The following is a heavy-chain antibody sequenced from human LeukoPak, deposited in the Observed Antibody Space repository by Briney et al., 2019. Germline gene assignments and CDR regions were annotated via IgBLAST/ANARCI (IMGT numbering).Heavy chain of an antibody. CDR1: GFTFSSYG. V-gene: IGHV3-23*01. D-gene: IGHD6-13*01. J-gene: IGHJ4*02. Sequence: PGGTLRLSCAASGFTFSSYGMSWVRQAPGKGLEWVSAISGSGGSTYYADSVKGRFTISRDNSKNTLYLQMNSLRAEDTAVYYCAKVRGIAAAADFDYWGQGTLVTVSS. CDR2: ISGSGGST. CDR3: AKVRGIAAAADFDY.